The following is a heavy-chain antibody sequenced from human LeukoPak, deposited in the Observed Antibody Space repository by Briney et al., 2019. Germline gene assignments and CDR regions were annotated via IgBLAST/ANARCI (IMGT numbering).Heavy chain of an antibody. Sequence: GGSLRLSCAASGFTFSSYGMHWVRQAPGKGLEWVAVISYDGSNKYYADSVKGRFTISRDNSKNTLYLQMNSLRAEDTAVYYCARPDLTGTNAFDIWGQGTMVTVSS. CDR2: ISYDGSNK. CDR3: ARPDLTGTNAFDI. J-gene: IGHJ3*02. V-gene: IGHV3-30*19. D-gene: IGHD1-7*01. CDR1: GFTFSSYG.